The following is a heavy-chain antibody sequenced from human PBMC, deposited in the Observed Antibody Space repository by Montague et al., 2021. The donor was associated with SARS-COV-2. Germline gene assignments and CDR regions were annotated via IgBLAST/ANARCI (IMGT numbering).Heavy chain of an antibody. Sequence: ETLSLTCTVSGGSISSYYWSWIRQPPGKGLEWIGYIYYSGSTNYNPSLKSRVTISVDTSKNQFSLKLSSVTAADTAVYYCGSFIDYWGQGTLVTVSS. CDR3: GSFIDY. CDR1: GGSISSYY. J-gene: IGHJ4*02. V-gene: IGHV4-59*08. CDR2: IYYSGST.